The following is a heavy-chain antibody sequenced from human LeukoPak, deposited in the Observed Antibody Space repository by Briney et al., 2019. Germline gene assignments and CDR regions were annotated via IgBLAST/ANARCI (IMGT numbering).Heavy chain of an antibody. CDR3: ARDSPDYDSSGDAFDI. CDR2: ISAYNGNT. D-gene: IGHD3-22*01. J-gene: IGHJ3*02. Sequence: ASVKVSCKASGYTFTSYGISWVRQAPGQGLEWMGWISAYNGNTNYAQKLQGRVTMTTDTSTSTAYMELRSLRSDDTAVYYCARDSPDYDSSGDAFDIWGQGTMATVSS. V-gene: IGHV1-18*01. CDR1: GYTFTSYG.